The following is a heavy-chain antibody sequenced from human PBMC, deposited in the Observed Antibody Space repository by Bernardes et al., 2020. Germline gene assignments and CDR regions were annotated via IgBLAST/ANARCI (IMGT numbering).Heavy chain of an antibody. CDR1: GGSISSSSYY. V-gene: IGHV4-39*01. J-gene: IGHJ3*02. CDR2: IYYSGST. CDR3: AKINDYGDYVLAFDI. Sequence: SETLSLTCTVSGGSISSSSYYWGWIRQPPGKGLEWIGSIYYSGSTYYNPSLKSRVTISVDTSKNQFSLKLSSVTAADTAVYYCAKINDYGDYVLAFDIWGQGTMVTVSS. D-gene: IGHD4-17*01.